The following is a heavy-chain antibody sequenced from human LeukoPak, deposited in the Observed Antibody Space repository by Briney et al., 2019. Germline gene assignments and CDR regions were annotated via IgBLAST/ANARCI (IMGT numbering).Heavy chain of an antibody. CDR3: ARAGYSRGWDHFDY. Sequence: ASVKVSCTASGYTFTSYGISWVRQAPGQGLEWMGWISAYNGNTNYAQKLQGRVTMTTDTSTSTAYMELRSLRSDDTAVYYCARAGYSRGWDHFDYWGQGTLVTVSS. D-gene: IGHD6-19*01. J-gene: IGHJ4*02. CDR2: ISAYNGNT. V-gene: IGHV1-18*01. CDR1: GYTFTSYG.